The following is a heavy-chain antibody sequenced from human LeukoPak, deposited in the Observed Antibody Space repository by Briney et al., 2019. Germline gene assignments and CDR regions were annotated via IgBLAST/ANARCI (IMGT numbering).Heavy chain of an antibody. CDR1: GASISSYY. CDR3: ATWGIAVAGTFDY. CDR2: ISNSGST. V-gene: IGHV4-59*08. D-gene: IGHD6-19*01. J-gene: IGHJ4*02. Sequence: SETLSLTCSVSGASISSYYWSWMRQPPGKGLEWIGYISNSGSTNYNPSLKSRVTMSLDTSKNQFSLKLSSVTAADTAVYYCATWGIAVAGTFDYWGQGTLVTVST.